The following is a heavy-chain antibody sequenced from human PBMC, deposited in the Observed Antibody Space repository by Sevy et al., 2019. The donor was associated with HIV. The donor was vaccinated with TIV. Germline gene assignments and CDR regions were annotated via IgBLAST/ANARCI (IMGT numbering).Heavy chain of an antibody. J-gene: IGHJ4*02. D-gene: IGHD3-10*01. V-gene: IGHV4-61*01. CDR2: IYYSGST. CDR1: GGSVSSGSYY. Sequence: SETLSLTCTVSGGSVSSGSYYWSWIRQPPGKGLEWTGYIYYSGSTNYNPSLKSRVTISVDTSKNQFSLKLSSVTAADTAVYYCARDTNGSGSCFDYWGQGTLVTVSS. CDR3: ARDTNGSGSCFDY.